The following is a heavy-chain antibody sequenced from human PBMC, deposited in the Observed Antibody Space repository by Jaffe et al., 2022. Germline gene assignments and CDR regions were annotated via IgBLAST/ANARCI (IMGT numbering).Heavy chain of an antibody. CDR1: GYSFTSYW. Sequence: EVQLVQSGAEVKKPGESLKISCKGSGYSFTSYWIGWVRQMPGKGLEWMGIIYPGDSDTRYSPSFQGQVTISADKSISTAYLQWSSLKASDTAMYYCVRHQGGLDYYGSGQPYYFDYWGQGTLVTVSS. V-gene: IGHV5-51*01. J-gene: IGHJ4*02. CDR3: VRHQGGLDYYGSGQPYYFDY. CDR2: IYPGDSDT. D-gene: IGHD3-10*01.